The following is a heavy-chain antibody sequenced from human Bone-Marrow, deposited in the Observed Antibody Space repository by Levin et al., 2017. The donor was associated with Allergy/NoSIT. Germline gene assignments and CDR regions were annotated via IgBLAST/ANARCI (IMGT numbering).Heavy chain of an antibody. CDR1: GGPIRSYY. D-gene: IGHD5-24*01. CDR2: INYSGTT. V-gene: IGHV4-59*08. J-gene: IGHJ4*02. Sequence: RSSETLSLTCTVSGGPIRSYYWSWVRQPPGKGLEWIGSINYSGTTNYNPSLKSRVTMSVDTSKSQFSLRLTSVTAADTAVYYCARHHPGWLQFAYFDYWGQGTLVTVSS. CDR3: ARHHPGWLQFAYFDY.